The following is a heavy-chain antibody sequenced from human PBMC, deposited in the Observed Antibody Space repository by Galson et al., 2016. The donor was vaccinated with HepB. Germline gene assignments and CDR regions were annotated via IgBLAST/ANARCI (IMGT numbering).Heavy chain of an antibody. Sequence: SLRLSCAASGFTFTYYSMHWVRQAPGKGLEYVSSISISGDVTHYGDAVEGRFTISRDNSKDTLYLQMSSRRPDDTALYYCVKDGAGAGWYDFDYWGQGTLVTVSS. V-gene: IGHV3-64D*06. J-gene: IGHJ4*02. CDR2: ISISGDVT. CDR3: VKDGAGAGWYDFDY. D-gene: IGHD6-19*01. CDR1: GFTFTYYS.